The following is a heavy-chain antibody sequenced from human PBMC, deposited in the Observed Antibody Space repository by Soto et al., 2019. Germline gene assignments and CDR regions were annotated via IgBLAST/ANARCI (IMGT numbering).Heavy chain of an antibody. Sequence: QVQLQESGPGLVKPSQTLSLTCTVSGGSISRGGYYWSWIRQHPGKGLEWIGYIYYSGTTYYNPSLMSRVTISVDTSKTQFSLKLSSVTAADTAVYYCARGSYEADLGSLDYWGQGTLVTVSS. J-gene: IGHJ4*02. V-gene: IGHV4-31*03. CDR1: GGSISRGGYY. CDR3: ARGSYEADLGSLDY. D-gene: IGHD2-2*03. CDR2: IYYSGTT.